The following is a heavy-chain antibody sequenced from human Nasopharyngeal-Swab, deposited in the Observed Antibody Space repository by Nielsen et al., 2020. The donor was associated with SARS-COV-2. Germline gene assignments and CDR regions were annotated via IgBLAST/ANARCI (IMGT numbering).Heavy chain of an antibody. D-gene: IGHD3-3*01. CDR2: IYSAGQT. J-gene: IGHJ4*02. V-gene: IGHV3-53*01. Sequence: GGSLRLSCAASGFTVSGNFMTWVRQAPGKGLEWVSVIYSAGQTNYADSVKGRSTISRDNSKNTLYLQMNSLRAEDTAVYYCARGVGVDDFWSGRFDYWGQGTLVTVSS. CDR3: ARGVGVDDFWSGRFDY. CDR1: GFTVSGNF.